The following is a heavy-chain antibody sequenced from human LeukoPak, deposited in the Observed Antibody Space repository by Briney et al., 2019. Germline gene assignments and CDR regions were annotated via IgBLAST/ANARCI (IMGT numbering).Heavy chain of an antibody. CDR2: INPNSGGT. CDR1: GYTFTDYY. Sequence: ASVKVSCKASGYTFTDYYMHWVRQAPGQGLEWMGWINPNSGGTNYAQEFQGRVTMTTDTSISTAYMEVRRLRSDDTAVYYCARVRIGQQLDKYYYYAMDVWGQGTTVTVSS. J-gene: IGHJ6*02. D-gene: IGHD6-13*01. V-gene: IGHV1-2*02. CDR3: ARVRIGQQLDKYYYYAMDV.